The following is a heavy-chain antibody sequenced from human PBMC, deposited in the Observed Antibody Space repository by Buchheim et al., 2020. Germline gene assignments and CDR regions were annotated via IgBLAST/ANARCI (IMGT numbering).Heavy chain of an antibody. D-gene: IGHD3-3*02. CDR2: VNAGNGNT. CDR1: GYSFISFA. CDR3: ARTFPFDY. Sequence: QVQLVQSGAEVRKPGASVKISCKASGYSFISFAIHWVRQAPGQGLEWMGWVNAGNGNTGYSQNFQGRVSITADKTASTAYMELKRLTSEDTAVYYCARTFPFDYWGQGTL. V-gene: IGHV1-3*01. J-gene: IGHJ4*02.